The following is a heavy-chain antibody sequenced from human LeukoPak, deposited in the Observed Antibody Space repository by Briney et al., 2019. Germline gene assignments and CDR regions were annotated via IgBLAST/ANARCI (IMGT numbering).Heavy chain of an antibody. Sequence: GGSLRLSCAASGFTFSSYSMNWVRQATGKGLEWVSSISSSSSYIYYADSVKGRFTISRDNAKNSLYLQMSSLRAEDTAVYYCARDSTPQDTAKLYYFDYWGQGTLVTVSS. J-gene: IGHJ4*02. D-gene: IGHD5-18*01. CDR3: ARDSTPQDTAKLYYFDY. CDR1: GFTFSSYS. V-gene: IGHV3-21*01. CDR2: ISSSSSYI.